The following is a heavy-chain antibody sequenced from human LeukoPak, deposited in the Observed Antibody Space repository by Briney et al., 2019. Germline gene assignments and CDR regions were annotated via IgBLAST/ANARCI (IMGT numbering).Heavy chain of an antibody. V-gene: IGHV4-59*01. Sequence: SETLSLTCTVSGGSISSYSWSWIRQPPGKGLEWIGDTYYSGSTNYNPSLKSRVTISVDTSKNQFSLKLTSVTAADTAVYYCARLPPCSGGSCNWFDPWGQGTLVTVSS. CDR1: GGSISSYS. D-gene: IGHD2-15*01. CDR3: ARLPPCSGGSCNWFDP. J-gene: IGHJ5*02. CDR2: TYYSGST.